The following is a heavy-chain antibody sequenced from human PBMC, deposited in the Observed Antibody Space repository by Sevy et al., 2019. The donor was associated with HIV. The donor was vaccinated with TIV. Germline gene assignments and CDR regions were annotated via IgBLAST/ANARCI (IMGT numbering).Heavy chain of an antibody. Sequence: SETLSLTCTVSGGSITSLYWNWIRQPPGKGLEWIANIYDNGHINYNPSLKSRVTLLLDTSKNQFSLWLSSVTAADTAMYYCAGENAWGRGYSWGQGTLVTVSS. V-gene: IGHV4-59*11. CDR3: AGENAWGRGYS. CDR2: IYDNGHI. D-gene: IGHD1-26*01. J-gene: IGHJ4*02. CDR1: GGSITSLY.